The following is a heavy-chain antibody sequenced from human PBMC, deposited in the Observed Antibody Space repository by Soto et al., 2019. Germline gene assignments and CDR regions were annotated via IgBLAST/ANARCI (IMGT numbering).Heavy chain of an antibody. J-gene: IGHJ4*02. Sequence: QITLKESGPTLVRPTQTLTLTCTFSGFSLSTSGVGVGWIRQPPGKALEWLALIYWDDDKRYRPSLKSRLTLTKDTSKNQVLLTMTNVDPVDTATYYCAHRAATTDSYYFDYWGQGTLITVSS. V-gene: IGHV2-5*02. CDR2: IYWDDDK. CDR1: GFSLSTSGVG. D-gene: IGHD1-1*01. CDR3: AHRAATTDSYYFDY.